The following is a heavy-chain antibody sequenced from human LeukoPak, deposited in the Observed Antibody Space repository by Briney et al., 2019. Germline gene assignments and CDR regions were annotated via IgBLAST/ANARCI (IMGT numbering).Heavy chain of an antibody. Sequence: EASVKVSCKASGYTFTGYYMHWVRQAPGQGLEWMGWINPNSGGTNYAQKFQGWVTMTRDTSISTAYMELSRLRSDDTAVYYCAREAGSGVLLRFGDPPKYGMDVWGQGTTVTVSS. CDR2: INPNSGGT. CDR1: GYTFTGYY. CDR3: AREAGSGVLLRFGDPPKYGMDV. D-gene: IGHD3-10*01. V-gene: IGHV1-2*04. J-gene: IGHJ6*02.